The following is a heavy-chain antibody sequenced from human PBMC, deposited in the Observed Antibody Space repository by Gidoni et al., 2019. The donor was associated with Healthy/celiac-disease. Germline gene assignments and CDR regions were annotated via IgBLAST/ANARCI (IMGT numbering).Heavy chain of an antibody. V-gene: IGHV4-34*02. Sequence: QVQLQQWGAGLLKPSETLSLTCAVYGGSFSGYYWSWIRQPPGKGLEWIGEINHSGSTNYNPSLKSRVTISVDTSKNQFSLKLSSVTAADTAVNYCARGVYYYDSSGYNYWGQGTLVTVSS. J-gene: IGHJ4*02. D-gene: IGHD3-22*01. CDR3: ARGVYYYDSSGYNY. CDR2: INHSGST. CDR1: GGSFSGYY.